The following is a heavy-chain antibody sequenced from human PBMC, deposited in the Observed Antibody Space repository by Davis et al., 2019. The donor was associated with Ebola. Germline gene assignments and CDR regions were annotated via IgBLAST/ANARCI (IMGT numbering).Heavy chain of an antibody. CDR2: MNPNSGNT. Sequence: AASVKVSCKASGYTFTSYDINWVRQATGQGLEWMGWMNPNSGNTSSAQKFQGRVTMTRNTSISTAYMELSSLRSEDTAVYYCARTRPITIHSFYYYGMDVWGQGTTVTVSS. CDR1: GYTFTSYD. V-gene: IGHV1-8*01. D-gene: IGHD3-9*01. J-gene: IGHJ6*02. CDR3: ARTRPITIHSFYYYGMDV.